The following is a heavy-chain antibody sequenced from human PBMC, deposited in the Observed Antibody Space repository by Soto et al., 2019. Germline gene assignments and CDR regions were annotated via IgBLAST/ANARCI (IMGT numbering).Heavy chain of an antibody. V-gene: IGHV1-46*01. CDR1: GYTFTSYY. J-gene: IGHJ6*02. CDR3: ARDSLPYYYYYYGMDV. D-gene: IGHD2-15*01. Sequence: ASVKVSCKASGYTFTSYYMHWVRQAPGQGLEWMGIINPSGGSTSYAQKFQGRVTMTRDTSTSTVYMELGSLRSEDTAVYYCARDSLPYYYYYYGMDVWGQGTTVTVSS. CDR2: INPSGGST.